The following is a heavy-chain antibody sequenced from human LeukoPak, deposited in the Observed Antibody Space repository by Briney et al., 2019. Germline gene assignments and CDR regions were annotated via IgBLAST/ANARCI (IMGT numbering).Heavy chain of an antibody. J-gene: IGHJ4*02. V-gene: IGHV3-48*04. D-gene: IGHD3-9*01. CDR1: GLTVSSNS. CDR2: ISSSGSTI. Sequence: GGSLRLSCAASGLTVSSNSMSWVRQAPGKGLEWVSYISSSGSTIYYADSVKGRFTISRDNAKNSLYLQMNSLRAEDTAVYYCARGGLRYFDWLLLGLFDYWGQGTLVTVSS. CDR3: ARGGLRYFDWLLLGLFDY.